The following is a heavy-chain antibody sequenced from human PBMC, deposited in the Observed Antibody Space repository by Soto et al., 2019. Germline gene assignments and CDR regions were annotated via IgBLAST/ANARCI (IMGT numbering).Heavy chain of an antibody. D-gene: IGHD3-10*01. V-gene: IGHV1-8*01. CDR2: MNPNSGNT. CDR1: GYTFTSYD. CDR3: ARYYYGSRTFDY. Sequence: ASVKVSCKASGYTFTSYDINWVRQATGQGLEWMGWMNPNSGNTGYAQKFQGRVTMTSNTSISTANMGLSSLRSEDTAVYYCARYYYGSRTFDYWGQGTLVTVSS. J-gene: IGHJ4*02.